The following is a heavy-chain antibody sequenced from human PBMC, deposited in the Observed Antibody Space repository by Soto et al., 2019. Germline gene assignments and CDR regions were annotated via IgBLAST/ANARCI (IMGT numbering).Heavy chain of an antibody. CDR3: AREDCSGGSCYLDY. CDR2: IYYSGST. J-gene: IGHJ4*02. V-gene: IGHV4-31*03. D-gene: IGHD2-15*01. Sequence: LSLTCIVSGGSISSGGYYWSWIRQHPGKGLEWIGYIYYSGSTYYNPSLKSRVTISVDTSKNQFSLKLSSVTAADTAVYYCAREDCSGGSCYLDYWGQGTLVTVSS. CDR1: GGSISSGGYY.